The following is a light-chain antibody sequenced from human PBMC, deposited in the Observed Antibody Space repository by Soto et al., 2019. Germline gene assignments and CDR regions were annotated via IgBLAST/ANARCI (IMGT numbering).Light chain of an antibody. CDR3: SSYTSISTYV. Sequence: QSVLTQPASVSGSPGQSITISCTGTSSDVGGYNYVSWYQQLPGKAPKLMIYEVSNRPSGVSNRFSGSKSGNTASLTISGLQAEDEADYYCSSYTSISTYVFGTGTKVTVL. J-gene: IGLJ1*01. V-gene: IGLV2-14*01. CDR1: SSDVGGYNY. CDR2: EVS.